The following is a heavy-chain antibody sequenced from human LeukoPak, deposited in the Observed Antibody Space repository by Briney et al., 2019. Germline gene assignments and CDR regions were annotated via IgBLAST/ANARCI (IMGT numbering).Heavy chain of an antibody. Sequence: GGSLRLSCAASGGTFNTFWMSWVRQAPGKGLEWVANIDEDGSEKYYVESVKGRFTISRDNAKNTLYLQMNSLRAEDTAVYYCAKGDNWNDVGYFDYWGQGTLVTVSS. J-gene: IGHJ4*02. CDR2: IDEDGSEK. V-gene: IGHV3-7*03. CDR1: GGTFNTFW. CDR3: AKGDNWNDVGYFDY. D-gene: IGHD1-1*01.